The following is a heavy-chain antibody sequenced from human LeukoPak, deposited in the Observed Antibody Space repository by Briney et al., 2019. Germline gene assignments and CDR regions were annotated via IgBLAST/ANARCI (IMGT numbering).Heavy chain of an antibody. Sequence: GGSLRLSCAASGFTFYDYAMHWVRKAPGKGLEWVSGISWNSGSIGYADSVKGRFTISRDNAKDSLYLQMNSLRAEDTAVYYCARDTRGGSYAFYWGQGTLVTVSS. V-gene: IGHV3-9*01. CDR2: ISWNSGSI. D-gene: IGHD1-26*01. CDR1: GFTFYDYA. J-gene: IGHJ4*02. CDR3: ARDTRGGSYAFY.